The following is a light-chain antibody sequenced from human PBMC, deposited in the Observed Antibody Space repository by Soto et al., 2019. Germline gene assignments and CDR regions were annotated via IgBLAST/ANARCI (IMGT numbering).Light chain of an antibody. Sequence: DIQMTQSPSSLSASVGDSVTITCRASQSISRYLNWYQQKPRQAPKLLIYTASSLQSGVPLRFSGSGSGTDFTLTISSLQPEDFATYFCQQSYRLPRTFGQGTKVEIK. CDR2: TAS. CDR3: QQSYRLPRT. CDR1: QSISRY. V-gene: IGKV1-39*01. J-gene: IGKJ1*01.